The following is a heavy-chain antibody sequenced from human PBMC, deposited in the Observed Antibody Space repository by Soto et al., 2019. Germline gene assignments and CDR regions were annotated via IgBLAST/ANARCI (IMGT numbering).Heavy chain of an antibody. CDR2: IYYSGST. D-gene: IGHD5-12*01. V-gene: IGHV4-59*01. J-gene: IGHJ3*02. CDR1: GGSISSYY. Sequence: SETLSLTCTVSGGSISSYYWSWIRQPPGKGLEWIGYIYYSGSTNYNPSLKSRVTISVDTSKNQFSLKLSSVTAADTAVYYCARDLGGGYNYAFDIWGQGTMVTVSS. CDR3: ARDLGGGYNYAFDI.